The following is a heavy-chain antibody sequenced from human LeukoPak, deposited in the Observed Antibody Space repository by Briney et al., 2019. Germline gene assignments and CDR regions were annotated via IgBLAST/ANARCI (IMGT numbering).Heavy chain of an antibody. D-gene: IGHD6-13*01. CDR1: GFTFSSHD. V-gene: IGHV3-48*03. CDR2: ITTSSDDT. Sequence: GESLKISCAASGFTFSSHDMDWVRQAPGKGLEWISHITTSSDDTHYADSVKGRFIISRDNVKDSLYLQMNSLRAEDTAVYYCVRDMTARSWHAFDSWGRGTLVTVSS. CDR3: VRDMTARSWHAFDS. J-gene: IGHJ4*02.